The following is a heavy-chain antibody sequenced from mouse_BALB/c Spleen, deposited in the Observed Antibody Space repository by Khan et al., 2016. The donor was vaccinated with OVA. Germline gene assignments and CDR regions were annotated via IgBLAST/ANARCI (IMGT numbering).Heavy chain of an antibody. J-gene: IGHJ4*01. V-gene: IGHV2-6-2*01. CDR2: ICSDGRT. CDR3: ARHQVPLSMDS. CDR1: GFSLTSYA. Sequence: QVQLKESGPDLVAPSQSLSITCTVSGFSLTSYAIHWFRQPPGKGLEWLVVICSDGRTTYNSALKSSLSIIKANSKSQVFLKLDSLQTDDTAMYYCARHQVPLSMDSWGQGTSVTVSS.